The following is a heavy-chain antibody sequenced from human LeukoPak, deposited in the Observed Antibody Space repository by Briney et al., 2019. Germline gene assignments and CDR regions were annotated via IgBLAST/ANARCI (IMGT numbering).Heavy chain of an antibody. CDR3: ARDRTTDFWSGYYTNYFDY. CDR1: GFTFDDYG. V-gene: IGHV3-20*04. Sequence: PGGSLRLSCAASGFTFDDYGMSWVRQAPGKGLEWVSGINWNGGSTGYADSVKGRFTISRDNAKNSLYLQMNSLRAEDTAVYYCARDRTTDFWSGYYTNYFDYWGRGTLVTVSS. CDR2: INWNGGST. D-gene: IGHD3-3*01. J-gene: IGHJ4*02.